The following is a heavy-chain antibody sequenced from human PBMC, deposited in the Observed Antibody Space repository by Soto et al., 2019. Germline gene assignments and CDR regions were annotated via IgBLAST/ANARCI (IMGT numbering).Heavy chain of an antibody. CDR3: AGDSPPVNY. Sequence: QVQLVQSGAEVKKPGASVKVSCKASGYTFTSYGISWVRQAPGQGLEWMGGISANNCNTRYAQKLQGRVTVTTDTSTSTAYMELRSLRSDDAAVYYCAGDSPPVNYWGQGTLVTVSS. CDR2: ISANNCNT. CDR1: GYTFTSYG. D-gene: IGHD3-16*02. J-gene: IGHJ4*02. V-gene: IGHV1-18*01.